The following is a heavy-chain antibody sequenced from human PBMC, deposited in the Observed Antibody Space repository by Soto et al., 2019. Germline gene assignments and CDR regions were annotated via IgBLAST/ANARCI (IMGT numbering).Heavy chain of an antibody. CDR1: GGTFSSYA. J-gene: IGHJ2*01. CDR3: ARPKQPYFGRDSYYVLGYWYFDL. V-gene: IGHV1-69*13. CDR2: IIPIFGTA. Sequence: SVKVSCKASGGTFSSYAISWVRQAPGQGLEWMGGIIPIFGTANYAQKFQGRVTITADESTSTAYMELSSLRSEDTAVYYCARPKQPYFGRDSYYVLGYWYFDLWGRGTLVT. D-gene: IGHD2-21*02.